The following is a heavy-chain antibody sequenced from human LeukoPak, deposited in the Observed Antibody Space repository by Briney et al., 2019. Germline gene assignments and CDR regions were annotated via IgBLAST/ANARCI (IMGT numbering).Heavy chain of an antibody. J-gene: IGHJ4*02. V-gene: IGHV3-23*01. CDR1: GFTLSAYT. D-gene: IGHD5-12*01. Sequence: PGGSLRLSCTTSGFTLSAYTMTWVRQAPGKELEWVSAITGSGGGTSYGDSVKGRFTISRDNSKNTLYLQMNSLRAEDTAVYYCGNRHEGLRSFDYWGQGTLVTVSS. CDR3: GNRHEGLRSFDY. CDR2: ITGSGGGT.